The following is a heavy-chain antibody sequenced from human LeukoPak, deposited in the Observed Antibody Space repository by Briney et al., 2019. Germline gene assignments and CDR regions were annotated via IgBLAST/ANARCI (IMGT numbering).Heavy chain of an antibody. CDR2: GSDIGGT. V-gene: IGHV4-34*01. CDR3: AKGGSI. Sequence: SETLSLTCAVYGGSLNGHYWSWIRQSPGKGLEWIGEGSDIGGTKFNPSLKSRVTISADTCKNQFSLKLSSVTAADTAVYYCAKGGSIWGQGTMVTVSS. CDR1: GGSLNGHY. J-gene: IGHJ3*02.